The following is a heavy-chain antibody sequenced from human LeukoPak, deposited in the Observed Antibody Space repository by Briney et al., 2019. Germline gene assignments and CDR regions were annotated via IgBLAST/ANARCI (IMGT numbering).Heavy chain of an antibody. V-gene: IGHV1-8*03. CDR1: GGAFSSYA. CDR2: MNPNSGNT. Sequence: GASVKVSCKASGGAFSSYAISWVRQATGQGLEWMGWMNPNSGNTGYAQKFQGRVTITRNTSISTAYMELSSLRSEDTAVYYCARDMVSRGSGSLQRKIPGKYYYMDVWGKGTTVTVSS. J-gene: IGHJ6*03. CDR3: ARDMVSRGSGSLQRKIPGKYYYMDV. D-gene: IGHD3-10*01.